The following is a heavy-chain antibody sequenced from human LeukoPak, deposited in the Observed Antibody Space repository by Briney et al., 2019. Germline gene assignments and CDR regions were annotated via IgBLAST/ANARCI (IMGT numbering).Heavy chain of an antibody. J-gene: IGHJ6*03. CDR1: GGSNSSYY. CDR2: IYTSGST. V-gene: IGHV4-4*07. D-gene: IGHD2-2*01. Sequence: PSETLSLTCTVSGGSNSSYYWSWIRQPAGKGLEWIGRIYTSGSTNYNPSLKSRVTMSVDTSKNQFSLKLSSVTAADTAVYYCARDGCSSTSCYAYYYYYMDVWGKGTTVTVSS. CDR3: ARDGCSSTSCYAYYYYYMDV.